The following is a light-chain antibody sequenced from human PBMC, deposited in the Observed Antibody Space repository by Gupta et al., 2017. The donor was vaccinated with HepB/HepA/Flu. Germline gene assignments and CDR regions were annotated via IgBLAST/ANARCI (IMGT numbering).Light chain of an antibody. Sequence: DIHLTQSPSVLSASVGDKVTITCQASQDIRQFLNWFQQKPGKAPELLISGVSNVQAGVPSRCSGAGDGTDFVLTINSLQPEDSATYFCQQYDNAPYTCGQGSKLRI. CDR3: QQYDNAPYT. CDR1: QDIRQF. J-gene: IGKJ2*01. V-gene: IGKV1-33*01. CDR2: GVS.